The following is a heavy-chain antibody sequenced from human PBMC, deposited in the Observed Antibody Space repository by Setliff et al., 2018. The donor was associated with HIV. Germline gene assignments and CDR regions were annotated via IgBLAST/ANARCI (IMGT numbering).Heavy chain of an antibody. V-gene: IGHV3-7*01. J-gene: IGHJ6*02. CDR3: VRDGGSTSWNFLYYYGMDV. CDR1: GFTFSRYW. Sequence: PGGSLRLSCAASGFTFSRYWMSWVRQAPGKGLEWVANIKQDGSEKYYVDSVRGRFTISRDNAENSLYLQMNSLRAEDTAVYYCVRDGGSTSWNFLYYYGMDVWGQGTTVTVSS. CDR2: IKQDGSEK. D-gene: IGHD2-2*01.